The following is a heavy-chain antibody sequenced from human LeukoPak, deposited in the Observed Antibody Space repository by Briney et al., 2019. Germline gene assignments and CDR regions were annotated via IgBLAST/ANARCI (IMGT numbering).Heavy chain of an antibody. CDR2: IYYSGST. CDR1: GGSISSYY. D-gene: IGHD6-19*01. Sequence: PSENLSLTCTVSGGSISSYYWSWIRQPPGKGLEWVGYIYYSGSTNYNPSLKSRVTISVDTSKNQFSLKLSSVTAADTAVYYCARRTGYSSGWYGRSGYYFDYWGQGTLVTVSS. J-gene: IGHJ4*02. CDR3: ARRTGYSSGWYGRSGYYFDY. V-gene: IGHV4-59*01.